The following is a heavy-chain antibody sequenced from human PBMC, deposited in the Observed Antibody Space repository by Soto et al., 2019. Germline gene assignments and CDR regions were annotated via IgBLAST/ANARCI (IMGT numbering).Heavy chain of an antibody. J-gene: IGHJ6*02. V-gene: IGHV1-69*01. D-gene: IGHD5-12*01. CDR1: GGTFSSYA. CDR3: ARDDVSSGYDRDYYYYGMDV. CDR2: IIPIFGTA. Sequence: VQLVQSGAEVKKPESSVKVSCKASGGTFSSYAISWVRQAPGQGLEWMGGIIPIFGTANYAQKFQSRVTITADESTSTAYMELSSLRSEDKAVYYCARDDVSSGYDRDYYYYGMDVWGQGTTVTVSS.